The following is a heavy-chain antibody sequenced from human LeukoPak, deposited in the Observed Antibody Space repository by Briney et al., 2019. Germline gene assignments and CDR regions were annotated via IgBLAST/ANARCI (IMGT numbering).Heavy chain of an antibody. CDR1: GVSITTYY. J-gene: IGHJ3*02. CDR2: IYTSGNT. CDR3: ARLIFGVVNDAFDI. V-gene: IGHV4-4*09. D-gene: IGHD3-3*01. Sequence: PSETLSLTCNVSGVSITTYYWSWIRQPPGKGLEWIGYIYTSGNTDYSPSLKSRVTLSADTSKNQFSLRLSSVTAADTAVYYCARLIFGVVNDAFDIWGQGTMVTVSS.